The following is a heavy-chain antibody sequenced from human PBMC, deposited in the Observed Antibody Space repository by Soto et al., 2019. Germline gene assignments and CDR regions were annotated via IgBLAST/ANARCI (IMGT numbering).Heavy chain of an antibody. CDR3: ATYYDFWSGYYSPYYYYAMDV. CDR1: GFTVSSYT. D-gene: IGHD3-3*01. J-gene: IGHJ6*02. Sequence: GSPRLCCAACGFTVSSYTMHGVRQDPGKGLEWVAVISFDENNEYYADSVKGRFTISRDSSKNTLYLQMNSLRAEDTAVYYCATYYDFWSGYYSPYYYYAMDVWGQGTTVTVSS. V-gene: IGHV3-30-3*01. CDR2: ISFDENNE.